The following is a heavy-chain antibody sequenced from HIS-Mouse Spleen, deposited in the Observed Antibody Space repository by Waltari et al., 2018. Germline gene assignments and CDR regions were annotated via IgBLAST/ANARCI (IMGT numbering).Heavy chain of an antibody. J-gene: IGHJ4*02. CDR1: GYSISSGYY. CDR2: IYHSGST. Sequence: QVQLQESGPGLVKPSETLSLTCTVSGYSISSGYYWGWIRQPPGKGLEWIGSIYHSGSTYYNPSLKSRVTISVDTSKNQFSLKLSSVTAADTAVYYCARDQDTAMVLLFDYWGQGTLVTVSS. V-gene: IGHV4-38-2*02. D-gene: IGHD5-18*01. CDR3: ARDQDTAMVLLFDY.